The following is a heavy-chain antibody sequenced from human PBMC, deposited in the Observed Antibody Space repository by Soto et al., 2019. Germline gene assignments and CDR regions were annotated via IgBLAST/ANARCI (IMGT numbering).Heavy chain of an antibody. Sequence: EVQLVESGGVVVQPGGSLRLSCAASGFTFDDYTMHWVRQAPGKGLEWVSLISWDGGSTYYADSVKGRFTISRDNSKNSLYLQMNSLRTDDTALYYCAKVMYSSGWYVFNYYYGMDVWGQGTTVTVSS. CDR1: GFTFDDYT. D-gene: IGHD6-19*01. CDR2: ISWDGGST. J-gene: IGHJ6*02. CDR3: AKVMYSSGWYVFNYYYGMDV. V-gene: IGHV3-43*01.